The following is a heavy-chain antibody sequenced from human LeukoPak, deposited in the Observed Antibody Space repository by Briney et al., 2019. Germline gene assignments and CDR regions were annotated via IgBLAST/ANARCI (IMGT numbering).Heavy chain of an antibody. J-gene: IGHJ4*02. CDR2: TSGSGGRI. V-gene: IGHV3-23*01. CDR1: AYTFSSYP. Sequence: GGSLRLSCAPSAYTFSSYPMSCVRQAPGKGVAWVSVTSGSGGRISYGDSVKGRFTISRDNSKNTKYLQMNSMRAEDTAVYYCAKGYDLFDYWGQGALVTVSS. CDR3: AKGYDLFDY. D-gene: IGHD3-3*01.